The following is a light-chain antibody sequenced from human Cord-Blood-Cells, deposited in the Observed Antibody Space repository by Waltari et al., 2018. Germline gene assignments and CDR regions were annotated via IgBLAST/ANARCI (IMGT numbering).Light chain of an antibody. CDR3: QVWDSSSDHYV. CDR2: DDS. J-gene: IGLJ1*01. CDR1: NIVSKS. V-gene: IGLV3-21*03. Sequence: SYVLTQPPSVSVSTGKTPRITYWGNNIVSKSVHWYQQKPGQAPVLVVYDDSDRPSGIPERFSGSNAGNTATLTISRVEAGDEADYYCQVWDSSSDHYVFGTGTKVTVL.